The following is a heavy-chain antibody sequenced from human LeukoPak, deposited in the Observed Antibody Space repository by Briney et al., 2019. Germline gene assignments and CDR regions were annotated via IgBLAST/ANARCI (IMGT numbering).Heavy chain of an antibody. CDR1: GYTFTSYG. J-gene: IGHJ4*02. CDR2: ISAYNGNT. Sequence: GASVKVSCKASGYTFTSYGISWVRQAPGQGLEWMGWISAYNGNTNYAQELQGRVTMTTDTSTSTAYMELRSLRSDDTAVYYCARAVSLYSSSWYSDYWGQGTLVTVSS. D-gene: IGHD6-13*01. CDR3: ARAVSLYSSSWYSDY. V-gene: IGHV1-18*01.